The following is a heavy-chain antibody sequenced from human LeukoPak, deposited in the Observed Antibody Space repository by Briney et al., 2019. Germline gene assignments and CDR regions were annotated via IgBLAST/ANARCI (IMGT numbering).Heavy chain of an antibody. D-gene: IGHD3-3*01. CDR2: INPTGGST. J-gene: IGHJ4*02. CDR1: GYTFTSHY. Sequence: GASVKVSCKASGYTFTSHYMHWVRQAPGQGLEWMGIINPTGGSTNYAQKFQGRVTMTRDMSTSTVYMELSSLRSEDTAVYYCARDGVPGVCYFDYWGQGTLVTVSS. CDR3: ARDGVPGVCYFDY. V-gene: IGHV1-46*01.